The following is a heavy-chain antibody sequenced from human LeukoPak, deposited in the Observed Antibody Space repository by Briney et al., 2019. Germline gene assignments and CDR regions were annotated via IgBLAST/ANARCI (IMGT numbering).Heavy chain of an antibody. V-gene: IGHV3-15*01. Sequence: PGGSLRLSCAASGFTFSNAWMSWVRQAPGKGLEWVGRIKSKTDGGTTDYAAPVKGRFTISRDDSKNTLHLQMNSLKIEDTAVYYCTTGLVVIASFYFDYWGQGTLVTVSS. CDR1: GFTFSNAW. J-gene: IGHJ4*02. CDR3: TTGLVVIASFYFDY. CDR2: IKSKTDGGTT. D-gene: IGHD2-21*01.